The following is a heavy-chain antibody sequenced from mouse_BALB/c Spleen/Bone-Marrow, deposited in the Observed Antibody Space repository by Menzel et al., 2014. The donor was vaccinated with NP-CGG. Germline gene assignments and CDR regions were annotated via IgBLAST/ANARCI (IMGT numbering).Heavy chain of an antibody. CDR2: INPGSGAT. J-gene: IGHJ4*01. V-gene: IGHV1-54*01. CDR1: GYAFTNYL. D-gene: IGHD4-1*01. Sequence: VQRVESGADLVRPGASVKVSCKASGYAFTNYLIEWVKQRPGQGLEWIGVINPGSGATNYNEKFKGKATLTADKSSSTAYMQLSSLTSDDSAVYFCARKLGPSYAMDYWGQGTSVTVSS. CDR3: ARKLGPSYAMDY.